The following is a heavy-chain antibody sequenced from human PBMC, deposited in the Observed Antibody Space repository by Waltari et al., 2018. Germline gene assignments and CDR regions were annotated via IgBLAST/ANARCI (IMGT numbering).Heavy chain of an antibody. J-gene: IGHJ6*02. V-gene: IGHV4-59*01. CDR3: ARSKSYYDFWSGYLGVDYYYGMDV. D-gene: IGHD3-3*01. CDR1: GGSISSYY. Sequence: QVQLQESGPGLVKPSENLSLTCTVSGGSISSYYWRWIRQPPGKGLEWIGYLYYSGSTNYNPSLKSRVTISVDTSKNQFSLKLSSVTAADTAVYYCARSKSYYDFWSGYLGVDYYYGMDVWGQGTTVTVSS. CDR2: LYYSGST.